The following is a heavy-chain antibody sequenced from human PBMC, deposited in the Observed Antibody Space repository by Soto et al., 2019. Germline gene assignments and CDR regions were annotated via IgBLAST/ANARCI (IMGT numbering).Heavy chain of an antibody. CDR2: IYYSGST. D-gene: IGHD6-6*01. Sequence: SETLSLTCTVSGGSISSGGYYWSWIRQHPGKGLEWIGYIYYSGSTYYNPSLKSRVTISVDTSKNQFSLKLSSVTAADTAVYYCASEYSSSPGWFDPWGQGTLVTVSS. CDR3: ASEYSSSPGWFDP. V-gene: IGHV4-31*03. CDR1: GGSISSGGYY. J-gene: IGHJ5*02.